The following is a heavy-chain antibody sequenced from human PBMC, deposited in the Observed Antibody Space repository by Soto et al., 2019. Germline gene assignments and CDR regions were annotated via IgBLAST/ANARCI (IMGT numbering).Heavy chain of an antibody. CDR2: IYYSGST. J-gene: IGHJ6*02. CDR1: GGSISSSSYF. Sequence: SETLSLTCSVSGGSISSSSYFWGWIRQPPGKGLEWIGSIYYSGSTYYNPSLKSRVTVSVDTSKNQFSLKLSSVTAADTAVYYCAKEGYCRGGSCYLRYFYGMDAWGQGTTVTVSS. V-gene: IGHV4-39*01. D-gene: IGHD2-15*01. CDR3: AKEGYCRGGSCYLRYFYGMDA.